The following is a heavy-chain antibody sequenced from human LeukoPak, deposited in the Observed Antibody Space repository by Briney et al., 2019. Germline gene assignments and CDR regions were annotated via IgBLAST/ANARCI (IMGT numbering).Heavy chain of an antibody. Sequence: SETLSLTCTVSGGSISSYYWSWIRQPPGKGLEWIGYIYYSGSTNYNPSLKSRVTISVDTSKNQFSLKLSSVTAADTAVYYCARVYGSTSWSYTDVWGKGTTVTVSS. D-gene: IGHD2-2*01. CDR2: IYYSGST. CDR3: ARVYGSTSWSYTDV. V-gene: IGHV4-59*01. CDR1: GGSISSYY. J-gene: IGHJ6*03.